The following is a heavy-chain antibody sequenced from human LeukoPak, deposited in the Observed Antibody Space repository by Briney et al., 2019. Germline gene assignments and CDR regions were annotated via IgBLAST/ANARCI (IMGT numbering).Heavy chain of an antibody. Sequence: GGSLRPSCAASGFNFSGHWMSWVPQAPGKGLEWVANINQGGSDKYYVDSVKGRFTISRDNANNLLYLQMNSLRGEDTAVYYCTRDRSRAEDDWGQGTLVTVSS. J-gene: IGHJ4*02. CDR2: INQGGSDK. V-gene: IGHV3-7*01. CDR3: TRDRSRAEDD. CDR1: GFNFSGHW. D-gene: IGHD1-14*01.